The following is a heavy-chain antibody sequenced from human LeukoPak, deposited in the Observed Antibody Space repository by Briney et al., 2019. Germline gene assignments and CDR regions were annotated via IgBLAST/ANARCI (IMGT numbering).Heavy chain of an antibody. CDR2: TYYSGRA. CDR3: ARSRRSWSTFDY. Sequence: SETLSLTCTVYGASISVYYWNWIRQPPGKGLEWIGNTYYSGRANYSPSLKSRVTISVDTSKNQFSLKLTSVTATDTAVYYCARSRRSWSTFDYWGQGTLVTVSS. J-gene: IGHJ4*02. D-gene: IGHD6-13*01. CDR1: GASISVYY. V-gene: IGHV4-59*08.